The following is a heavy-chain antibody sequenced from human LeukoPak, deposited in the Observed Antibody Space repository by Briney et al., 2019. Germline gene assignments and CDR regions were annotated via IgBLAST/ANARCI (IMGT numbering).Heavy chain of an antibody. V-gene: IGHV3-23*01. Sequence: GGSLRLSCAASGFTFSSYAMSWVRQAPGKGLEWVSAISGSGGSTYYADSVKGRFTISRDNSKNTLYLQMNSLRAEDTAVYYCARESGACSGGSCYGRTFDIWGQGTVVTVSS. J-gene: IGHJ3*02. CDR2: ISGSGGST. CDR1: GFTFSSYA. CDR3: ARESGACSGGSCYGRTFDI. D-gene: IGHD2-15*01.